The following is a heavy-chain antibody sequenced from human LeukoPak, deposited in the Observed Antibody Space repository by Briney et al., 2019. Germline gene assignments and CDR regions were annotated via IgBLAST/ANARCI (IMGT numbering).Heavy chain of an antibody. J-gene: IGHJ3*02. D-gene: IGHD6-13*01. CDR2: IYTSGST. CDR3: AVKQQLVEVDAFGI. CDR1: GGSISSYY. V-gene: IGHV4-4*07. Sequence: PSETLSLTCTVSGGSISSYYWSWIRQPAGKGLEWIGRIYTSGSTNYNPSLKSRATMSVDTSKNQFSLKLSSVTAADTAVYYCAVKQQLVEVDAFGIWGQGTMVTVSS.